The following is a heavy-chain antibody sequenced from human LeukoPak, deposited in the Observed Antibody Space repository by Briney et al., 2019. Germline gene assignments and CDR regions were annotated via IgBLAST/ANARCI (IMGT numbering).Heavy chain of an antibody. Sequence: GGSLRLSCAASGFTFSDYYMSWIRQAPGKGLEWVSYIGSSGSTIYYADSVKGRFTISRDNAKNSLYLQMNSLRAGDTAVYYCARDTAAGQFDYWGQGTLVTVSS. CDR3: ARDTAAGQFDY. CDR2: IGSSGSTI. CDR1: GFTFSDYY. J-gene: IGHJ4*02. D-gene: IGHD6-13*01. V-gene: IGHV3-11*01.